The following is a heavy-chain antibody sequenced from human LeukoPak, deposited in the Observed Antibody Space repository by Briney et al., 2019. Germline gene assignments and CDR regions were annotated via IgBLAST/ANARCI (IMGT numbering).Heavy chain of an antibody. CDR2: IEHDGREE. CDR3: SREFHP. Sequence: GGSLRLSCEGSGFPFATYWMAWVRQAPGKGLEWVASIEHDGREEHYVDSIKGRFTISRDNGKNSVYLQMKNLRVEDTAMYYCSREFHPWGQGTLVIVSS. CDR1: GFPFATYW. V-gene: IGHV3-7*01. J-gene: IGHJ5*02.